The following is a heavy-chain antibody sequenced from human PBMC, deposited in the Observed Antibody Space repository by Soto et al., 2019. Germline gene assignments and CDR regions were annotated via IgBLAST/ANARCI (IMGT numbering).Heavy chain of an antibody. J-gene: IGHJ6*03. Sequence: GGSLRLSCAASGFTFSSYAMSWVRQAPGKGLEWVSAISGSGGSTYYADSVKGRFTISRDNSKNTLYLQMNSLRAEDTAVYYCAKDRGYSNYYYYMDVWGKGTTVTVSS. V-gene: IGHV3-23*01. D-gene: IGHD4-4*01. CDR3: AKDRGYSNYYYYMDV. CDR2: ISGSGGST. CDR1: GFTFSSYA.